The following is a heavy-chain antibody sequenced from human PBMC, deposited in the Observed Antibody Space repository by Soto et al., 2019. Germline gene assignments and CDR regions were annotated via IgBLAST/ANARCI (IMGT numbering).Heavy chain of an antibody. V-gene: IGHV4-30-4*01. J-gene: IGHJ4*02. Sequence: QVQLQESGPGLVKPSQTLSLTCTVSGGSISSGDYYWSWIRQPPGKGLEWIGYIYYSGSTYYNPSLKSRATRSVDTSKNQFSLKLSSVTAADTAVYYCARSGYGDYGRIHDTTFDYWGQGTLVTVSS. CDR2: IYYSGST. CDR3: ARSGYGDYGRIHDTTFDY. CDR1: GGSISSGDYY. D-gene: IGHD4-17*01.